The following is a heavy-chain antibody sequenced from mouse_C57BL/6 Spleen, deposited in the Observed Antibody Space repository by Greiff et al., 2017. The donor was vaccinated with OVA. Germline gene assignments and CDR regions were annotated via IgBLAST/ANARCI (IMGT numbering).Heavy chain of an antibody. V-gene: IGHV1-82*01. CDR2: IYPGDGDT. CDR1: GYAFSSSW. J-gene: IGHJ2*01. CDR3: ANGSSYVFDY. D-gene: IGHD1-1*01. Sequence: QVQLQQSGPELVKPGASVKISCKASGYAFSSSWMNWVKQRPGKGLEWIGRIYPGDGDTNYNGKFKGKATLTADKSSSPAYLQLSSLTSEDSAVYFCANGSSYVFDYWGQGTTLTVSS.